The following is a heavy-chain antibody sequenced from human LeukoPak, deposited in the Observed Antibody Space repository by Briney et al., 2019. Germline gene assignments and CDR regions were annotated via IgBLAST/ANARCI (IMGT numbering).Heavy chain of an antibody. CDR2: INHSGST. CDR3: ARDSSGWYYLAY. D-gene: IGHD6-19*01. CDR1: GGSFSGYY. Sequence: SETLSLTCAVYGGSFSGYYWCWSRQPPGEGLEWSGEINHSGSTNYNPSLKSRVTISIDTSKNQFSLKLSTVTAADTAVYYCARDSSGWYYLAYEDQGTLAIVSS. J-gene: IGHJ4*02. V-gene: IGHV4-34*01.